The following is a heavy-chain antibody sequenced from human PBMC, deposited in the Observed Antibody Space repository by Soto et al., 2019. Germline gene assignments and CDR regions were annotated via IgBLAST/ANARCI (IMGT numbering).Heavy chain of an antibody. CDR1: GFTFSNAW. CDR3: TRSIITDYDFWSGNDAFDI. D-gene: IGHD3-3*01. Sequence: EVQLVESGGGWVKPGGSLRLSCAASGFTFSNAWMSWVRQAPGKGLECVGRIKSKNDGGTTDYAAPVKGRFTISRDDSNNTLYLQMNRLKTEDTAVYYCTRSIITDYDFWSGNDAFDIWGQGTMVTVSS. J-gene: IGHJ3*02. CDR2: IKSKNDGGTT. V-gene: IGHV3-15*01.